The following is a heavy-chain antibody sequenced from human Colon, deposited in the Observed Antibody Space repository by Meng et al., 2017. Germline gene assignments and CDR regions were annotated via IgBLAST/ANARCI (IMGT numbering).Heavy chain of an antibody. J-gene: IGHJ4*02. Sequence: QLQLQESGSGLVKPSQTLSLTCAVSGGSISSGGYSWSWIRQPPGKGLEWIGNIYHSGSTNYNPSLKSRVTISVDTSKNQFSLKLSSATAADTAVYYCARGRRGYSYGYSNYWGQGTLVTVSS. V-gene: IGHV4-30-2*01. CDR2: IYHSGST. D-gene: IGHD5-18*01. CDR3: ARGRRGYSYGYSNY. CDR1: GGSISSGGYS.